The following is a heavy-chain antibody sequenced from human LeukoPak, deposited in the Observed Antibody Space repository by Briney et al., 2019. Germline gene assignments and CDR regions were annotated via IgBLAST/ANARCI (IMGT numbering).Heavy chain of an antibody. V-gene: IGHV4-59*01. Sequence: SETLSLTCTVSGGSISGYFWSWIRQPPGKGQEWIGYISYSGNTNHNPSLKSRVAISLDTSKNQFSLKVRSGAGADTAVYYCTREFGSAFDPWGQGTLVTVSS. CDR3: TREFGSAFDP. CDR2: ISYSGNT. D-gene: IGHD3-10*01. CDR1: GGSISGYF. J-gene: IGHJ5*02.